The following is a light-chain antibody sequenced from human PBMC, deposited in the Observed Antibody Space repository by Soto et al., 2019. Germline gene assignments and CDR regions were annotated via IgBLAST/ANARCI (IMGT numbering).Light chain of an antibody. J-gene: IGLJ3*02. CDR3: SSFASSDTWV. CDR2: EVT. CDR1: SSDVGAYNY. Sequence: QSALTQPPSASGSPGQSVTISCTGTSSDVGAYNYVSWYQQHAGKAPKLVIYEVTKRPSGVPDRFSGSKSANTASLTVSGLQAGDEADCYCSSFASSDTWVFGGGTKLTVL. V-gene: IGLV2-8*01.